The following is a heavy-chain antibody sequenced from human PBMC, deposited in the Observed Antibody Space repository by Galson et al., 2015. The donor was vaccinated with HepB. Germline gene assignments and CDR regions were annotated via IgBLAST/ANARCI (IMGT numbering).Heavy chain of an antibody. CDR1: GFTFSSYG. CDR3: AKDLGDHYYGSGSYLGYYYYYGMDV. V-gene: IGHV3-30*18. J-gene: IGHJ6*02. CDR2: ISYDGSNK. D-gene: IGHD3-10*01. Sequence: SLRLSCAASGFTFSSYGMHWVRQAPGKGLEWVAVISYDGSNKYYADSVKGRFTISRDNSKNTLYLQMNSLRAEDTAVYYCAKDLGDHYYGSGSYLGYYYYYGMDVWGQGTTVTVSS.